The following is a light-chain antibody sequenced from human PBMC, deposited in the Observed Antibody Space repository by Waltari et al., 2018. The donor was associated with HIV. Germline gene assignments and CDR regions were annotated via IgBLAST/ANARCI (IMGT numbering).Light chain of an antibody. CDR3: QQSYGTPPWT. CDR2: SAS. V-gene: IGKV1-39*01. CDR1: QTIGYY. Sequence: DIQMTQSPSSLAASVGARATMTCRSSQTIGYYLNWYQQIPGRPPKLLIHSASTLQSGVPSRFTGSGSGTDFTLTISGLQREDFATYFCQQSYGTPPWTFGQGTRVEV. J-gene: IGKJ1*01.